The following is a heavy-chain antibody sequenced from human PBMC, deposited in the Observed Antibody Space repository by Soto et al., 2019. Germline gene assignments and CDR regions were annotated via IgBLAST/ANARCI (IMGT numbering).Heavy chain of an antibody. CDR2: ISSSSSYT. CDR3: ARDLSKYRAAAGFSPHGY. D-gene: IGHD6-13*01. CDR1: GFTFSDYY. Sequence: GGSLRLSCAASGFTFSDYYMSWIRQAPGRGLEWVSYISSSSSYTNYADSVKGRFTISRDNAKNSLYLQMNSLRAEDTAVYYCARDLSKYRAAAGFSPHGYWGQGTLVTVSS. V-gene: IGHV3-11*06. J-gene: IGHJ4*02.